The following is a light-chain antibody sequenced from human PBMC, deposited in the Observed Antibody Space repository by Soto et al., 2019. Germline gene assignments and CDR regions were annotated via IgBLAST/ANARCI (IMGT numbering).Light chain of an antibody. CDR1: QSVSTW. CDR2: MAS. J-gene: IGKJ1*01. V-gene: IGKV1-5*03. Sequence: DIQMTQSPSTLSASVGDRVTITCRASQSVSTWLAWYPQKPGKAPQVLISMASTLESGVPSRFSGSGSGTEFTLTISSLQPDDFATYYCQQYNSHSPWTFGQGTKVDIK. CDR3: QQYNSHSPWT.